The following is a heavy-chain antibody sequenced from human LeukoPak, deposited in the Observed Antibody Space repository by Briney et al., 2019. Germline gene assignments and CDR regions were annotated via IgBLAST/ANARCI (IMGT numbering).Heavy chain of an antibody. CDR2: IYYSGCT. V-gene: IGHV4-59*12. CDR1: GGSISSYY. D-gene: IGHD5-18*01. CDR3: AREDTAMVSDY. Sequence: PSETLSLTCTVSGGSISSYYWSWIRQPPGKGLEWIGYIYYSGCTNYNPSLKSRVSISVDTSKNQFSLKLSSVTAADTAVYYCAREDTAMVSDYWGQGTLVTVSS. J-gene: IGHJ4*02.